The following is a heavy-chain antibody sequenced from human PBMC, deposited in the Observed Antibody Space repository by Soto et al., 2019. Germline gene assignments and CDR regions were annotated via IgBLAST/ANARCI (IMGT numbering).Heavy chain of an antibody. CDR2: VYYSGTT. V-gene: IGHV4-31*03. CDR1: GGSISSGGYY. CDR3: ATALYGPNWFDP. D-gene: IGHD3-10*01. J-gene: IGHJ5*02. Sequence: SETLSLTCTVSGGSISSGGYYWSWIRQHPVMGLVWIGYVYYSGTTYYNPSLHSRVDISIDTSKNQFSLNRSSVTAADTAVYYCATALYGPNWFDPWGQGTLVTVSS.